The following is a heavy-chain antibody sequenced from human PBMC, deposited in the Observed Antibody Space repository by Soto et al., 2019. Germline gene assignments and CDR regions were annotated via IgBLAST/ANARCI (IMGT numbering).Heavy chain of an antibody. CDR2: IKYDDSEK. Sequence: PGGSLRLSCAASGFSISTYWMGWVRQFPGKGLEWVASIKYDDSEKPYTDSVEGRFTISRDNARNTAYLQMNSLRAEDTAVYHCARATPVVGYDYWGLGTLVTVS. V-gene: IGHV3-7*05. J-gene: IGHJ4*02. CDR1: GFSISTYW. D-gene: IGHD2-8*02. CDR3: ARATPVVGYDY.